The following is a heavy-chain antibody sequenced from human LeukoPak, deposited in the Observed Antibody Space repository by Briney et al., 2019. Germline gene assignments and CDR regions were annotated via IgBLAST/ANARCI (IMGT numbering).Heavy chain of an antibody. D-gene: IGHD1-1*01. V-gene: IGHV3-30-3*01. CDR1: GFTFSSYA. CDR2: ISYDGSNK. CDR3: ARGTTGTTKFDY. Sequence: GGSLRLSCAASGFTFSSYAMHWVRQAPGKGLEWVAVISYDGSNKYYADSVKGRFTISRDNSKNTLYLQMNSLRAEDTAVYYCARGTTGTTKFDYWGQGTLVTVSS. J-gene: IGHJ4*02.